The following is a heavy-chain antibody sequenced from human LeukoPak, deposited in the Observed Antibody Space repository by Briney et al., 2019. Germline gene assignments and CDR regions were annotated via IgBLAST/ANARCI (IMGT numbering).Heavy chain of an antibody. D-gene: IGHD6-13*01. V-gene: IGHV3-7*01. J-gene: IGHJ4*01. CDR1: GFTFGKYW. CDR3: ARDPGSSSFDY. CDR2: IKRDGSYK. Sequence: PGGSLSLYCVASGFTFGKYWMSWVRQDPGKGLEFVANIKRDGSYKNYVDSVKGRFTISRDNAENSVHLQMHSLRAEDTAIYYCARDPGSSSFDYWGQGALVIVSS.